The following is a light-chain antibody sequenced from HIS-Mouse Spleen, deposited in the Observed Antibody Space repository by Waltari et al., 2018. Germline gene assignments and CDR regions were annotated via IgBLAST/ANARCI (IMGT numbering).Light chain of an antibody. Sequence: EIVLTQSPATLSLSPGERATLSCRASQSVSSYLAWYQQKPGPAPRLLIFDASNRATGIPSRFSGSGSVTDFTLTISSLEPEDFAVYYCQQRSNWPALTFGGGTKVEIK. J-gene: IGKJ4*01. CDR3: QQRSNWPALT. CDR2: DAS. V-gene: IGKV3-11*01. CDR1: QSVSSY.